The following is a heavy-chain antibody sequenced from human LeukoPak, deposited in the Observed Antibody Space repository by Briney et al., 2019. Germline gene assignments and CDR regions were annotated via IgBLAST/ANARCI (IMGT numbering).Heavy chain of an antibody. V-gene: IGHV3-53*01. CDR2: IYSGGST. CDR1: GFTVSNNY. D-gene: IGHD6-6*01. Sequence: GGSLRLSCAASGFTVSNNYMSWVRQAPGKGLEWVSAIYSGGSTFFADSVKGRFNISRDNSKNTLYLQMNSLRTEDTAVYYCAKEQSSSGFFDYWGQGTLVTVSS. J-gene: IGHJ4*02. CDR3: AKEQSSSGFFDY.